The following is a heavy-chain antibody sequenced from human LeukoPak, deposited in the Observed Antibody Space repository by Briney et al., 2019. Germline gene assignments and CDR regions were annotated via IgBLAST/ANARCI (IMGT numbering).Heavy chain of an antibody. CDR3: ARKDGTLFEY. J-gene: IGHJ4*02. Sequence: SSETLSLTCTVSGGSISSNSYYWVWIRQPPGKGLEWIGSISYSGSPYYNPSLTSRITISADTSKNQFSLKLNSVTAADTAAYYCARKDGTLFEYWGQGTLVTVSS. V-gene: IGHV4-39*01. D-gene: IGHD1-1*01. CDR1: GGSISSNSYY. CDR2: ISYSGSP.